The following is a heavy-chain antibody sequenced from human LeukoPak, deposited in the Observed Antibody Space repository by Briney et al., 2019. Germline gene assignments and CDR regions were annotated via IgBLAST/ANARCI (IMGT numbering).Heavy chain of an antibody. CDR1: GGSISTSNYY. CDR2: IFYSGST. V-gene: IGHV4-39*07. CDR3: ARELGY. Sequence: SETLSLTCTVSGGSISTSNYYWGWIRQPPGKGLEWIGNIFYSGSTYYGPSLKSRLTISLDTSRNQFSLRLTSVTAADTAVYYCARELGYWGQGTLVTVSS. D-gene: IGHD3-16*01. J-gene: IGHJ4*02.